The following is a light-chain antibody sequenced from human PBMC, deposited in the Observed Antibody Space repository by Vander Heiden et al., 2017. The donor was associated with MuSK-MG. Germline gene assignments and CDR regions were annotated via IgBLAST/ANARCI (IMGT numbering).Light chain of an antibody. V-gene: IGLV2-14*03. CDR1: SSDVGDYNY. CDR3: ASFSVTTTVV. Sequence: QSALTHAASVSGAPGQSITTSCTGTSSDVGDYNYVSWYQQRPGKVPRLVIYDVSSRPSGVSNRFSGSKSGNTASLTISGLQADDEADYYCASFSVTTTVVFGGGTKVTVL. J-gene: IGLJ2*01. CDR2: DVS.